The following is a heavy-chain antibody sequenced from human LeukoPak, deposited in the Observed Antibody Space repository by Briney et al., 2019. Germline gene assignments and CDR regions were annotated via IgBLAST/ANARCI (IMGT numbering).Heavy chain of an antibody. V-gene: IGHV1-3*01. CDR2: INAGNGNT. CDR1: GYTFTSCA. J-gene: IGHJ4*02. CDR3: ARAPIWVLFDY. Sequence: ASVKVSCKASGYTFTSCAMHWVRQAPGQRLEWMGWINAGNGNTKYSQKFQGRVTITRDTSASTAYMELSSLRSEDTAVYYCARAPIWVLFDYWGQGTLVTVSS. D-gene: IGHD2-2*02.